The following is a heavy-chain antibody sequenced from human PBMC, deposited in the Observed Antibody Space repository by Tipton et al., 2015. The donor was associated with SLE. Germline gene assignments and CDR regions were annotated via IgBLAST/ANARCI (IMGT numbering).Heavy chain of an antibody. CDR3: ARDWIMVPGVIRYYAMDV. CDR2: IYYSGST. J-gene: IGHJ6*02. V-gene: IGHV4-59*11. D-gene: IGHD3-10*01. CDR1: GASINDHY. Sequence: TLSLTSTVSGASINDHYWIWVRQSPGKELEWIGYIYYSGSTPSNPPLKSRVTISVYKSNTRFSLKLNSVTAADTAVYYCARDWIMVPGVIRYYAMDVWGQGTTVTVSS.